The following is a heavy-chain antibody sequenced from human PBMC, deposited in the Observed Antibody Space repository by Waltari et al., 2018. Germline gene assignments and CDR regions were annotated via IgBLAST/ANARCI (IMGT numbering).Heavy chain of an antibody. Sequence: QVQLQQWGAGLLKPSETLSLTCDVSGGSLSGYQWTWIRQPPGKGLEWIGEINDSGRTTYNPSLESRVTVSIDTANNQFSLRVRSVTAADTTVYYCARVFGYYYYYMDVWGKGTTVTISS. V-gene: IGHV4-34*02. CDR2: INDSGRT. CDR3: ARVFGYYYYYMDV. J-gene: IGHJ6*03. CDR1: GGSLSGYQ. D-gene: IGHD3-3*01.